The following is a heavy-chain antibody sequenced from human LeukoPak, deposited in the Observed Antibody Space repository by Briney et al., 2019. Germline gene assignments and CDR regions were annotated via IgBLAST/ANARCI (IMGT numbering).Heavy chain of an antibody. V-gene: IGHV3-21*01. Sequence: GGSLRLSCTASAFTFSTYSMHWVRQAPGKGLEWVSSITSSSSYIYYADSVKGRFTISRDNAQNSLYLQMNSLRADDTAVYYCARGTTDYIGMDVWGQGTTVTVSS. D-gene: IGHD4-17*01. CDR2: ITSSSSYI. CDR3: ARGTTDYIGMDV. CDR1: AFTFSTYS. J-gene: IGHJ6*02.